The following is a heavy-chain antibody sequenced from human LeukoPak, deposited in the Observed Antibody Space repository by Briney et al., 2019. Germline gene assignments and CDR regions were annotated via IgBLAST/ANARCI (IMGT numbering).Heavy chain of an antibody. CDR3: ARMRYGSGSDFDY. Sequence: GGSLRLSCAASGFSFSSYEMNWVRQAPGKGLEWVSYIGNSGRTIYYADSLKGRFTISRDSAKNSLYLQMNSLRAEDTAVYYCARMRYGSGSDFDYWGQGTLVTVSS. J-gene: IGHJ4*02. V-gene: IGHV3-48*03. CDR2: IGNSGRTI. D-gene: IGHD3-10*01. CDR1: GFSFSSYE.